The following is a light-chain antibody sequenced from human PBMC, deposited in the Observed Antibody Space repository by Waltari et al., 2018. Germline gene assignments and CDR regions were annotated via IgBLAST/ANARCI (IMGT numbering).Light chain of an antibody. J-gene: IGLJ3*02. CDR3: CSYAGSALRV. V-gene: IGLV2-11*01. CDR1: SSDVGGYNY. CDR2: DVN. Sequence: QSALTQPRSVSGSPGQSVTISCTGTSSDVGGYNYVSWYQQHPGKAPQLMIYDVNRRPSWVPDRFSGSKSGNTASLTISGLQAEDEADYYCCSYAGSALRVFGGGTKLTVL.